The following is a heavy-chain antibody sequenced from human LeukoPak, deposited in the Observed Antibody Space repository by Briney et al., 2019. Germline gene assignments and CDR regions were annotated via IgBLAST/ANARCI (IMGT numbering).Heavy chain of an antibody. CDR2: IKSKTDGGTT. CDR1: GFTFSNAW. J-gene: IGHJ4*02. Sequence: GSLRLSCAASGFTFSNAWMSWVRQAPGKGLEWVGRIKSKTDGGTTDYAAPVKGRFTISRDDSKNTLYLQMNSLKTEDTAVYYYTRHPGRRDGYGWGQGTLVTVSS. D-gene: IGHD5-24*01. CDR3: TRHPGRRDGYG. V-gene: IGHV3-15*01.